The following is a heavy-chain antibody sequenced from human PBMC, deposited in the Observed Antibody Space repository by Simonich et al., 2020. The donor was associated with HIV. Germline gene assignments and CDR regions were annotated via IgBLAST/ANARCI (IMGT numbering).Heavy chain of an antibody. CDR3: ARDGRKGSSTSCSDY. J-gene: IGHJ4*02. D-gene: IGHD2-2*01. Sequence: EVQLVESGGGLVKPGGSLRLSCAASGFTFSSYSMNWVRQAPGKGLEWVSSISSSSSYIYSADSVKGRLTISRDNAKNSLYLQMNSRRAEDTAVYYCARDGRKGSSTSCSDYWGQGTLVTVSS. CDR2: ISSSSSYI. CDR1: GFTFSSYS. V-gene: IGHV3-21*01.